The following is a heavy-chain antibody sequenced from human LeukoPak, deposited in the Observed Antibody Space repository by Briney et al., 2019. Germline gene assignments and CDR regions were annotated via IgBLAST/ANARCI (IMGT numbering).Heavy chain of an antibody. V-gene: IGHV3-66*01. D-gene: IGHD3-10*01. Sequence: GGSLRLSCAASGFTVSNSYMSWVRQAPGKGLEWVSVIYGGGSTYYADSVKGRFTISRDNSNNTLYLQMNSLRAEDTAVYFCAREDTSGSIDVWGRGTLVTVSS. CDR1: GFTVSNSY. CDR3: AREDTSGSIDV. J-gene: IGHJ2*01. CDR2: IYGGGST.